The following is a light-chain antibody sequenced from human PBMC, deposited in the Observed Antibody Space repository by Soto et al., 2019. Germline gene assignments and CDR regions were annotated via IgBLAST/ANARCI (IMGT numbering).Light chain of an antibody. CDR3: QQYNDYSLA. J-gene: IGKJ4*01. CDR1: QSISSW. Sequence: DVQMTQSPSTLSASVGDSVTITCRASQSISSWVAWYQHKPGKAPNLLIYKASSLGSGVPSKFSGSGSGTEFTLDDSSLQPDDGATSYCQQYNDYSLAFGGGTKVEIK. V-gene: IGKV1-5*03. CDR2: KAS.